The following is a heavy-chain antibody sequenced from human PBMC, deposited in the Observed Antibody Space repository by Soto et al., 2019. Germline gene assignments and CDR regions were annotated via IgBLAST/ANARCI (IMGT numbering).Heavy chain of an antibody. CDR1: GFNFGGY. J-gene: IGHJ4*02. V-gene: IGHV3-11*05. CDR2: ISGDSRYV. Sequence: QVQLMESGGGLVEPGGSLRLSCVGSGFNFGGYMTWIRQVPGKRLGHISYISGDSRYVKYADSVQGRFTVSRDNAKNSLYLQMSNLRAEDTAVYYCTRDPRTTDYWGQGTLVTVSS. CDR3: TRDPRTTDY.